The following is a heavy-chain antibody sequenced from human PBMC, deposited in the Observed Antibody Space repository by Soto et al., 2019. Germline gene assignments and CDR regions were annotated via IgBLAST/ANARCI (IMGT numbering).Heavy chain of an antibody. D-gene: IGHD3-10*01. J-gene: IGHJ5*02. V-gene: IGHV4-59*01. CDR3: ARESEGSGKNNWFDP. CDR1: RGSISSYY. CDR2: IHRTGST. Sequence: KASETLSLTCSVSRGSISSYYWSWVRQPPGKGLEWIGFIHRTGSTKYNPSLESRVTISVDTSQNQLSLRLSSVTAADTAVYYCARESEGSGKNNWFDPWGQGILVTVSS.